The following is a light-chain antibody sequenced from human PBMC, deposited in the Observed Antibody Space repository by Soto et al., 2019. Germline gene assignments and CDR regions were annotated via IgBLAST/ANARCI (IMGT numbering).Light chain of an antibody. Sequence: EIVLTQSPGTLSLSPGERATLSCRASQSVSSSYLAWYQQKPGQAPRLLIYGASSRATDIPDRFSGSGSGTDFTLTISRLEPEDFAVYYCQQYGSSPHFGQGTKLEIK. CDR1: QSVSSSY. CDR2: GAS. V-gene: IGKV3-20*01. J-gene: IGKJ2*01. CDR3: QQYGSSPH.